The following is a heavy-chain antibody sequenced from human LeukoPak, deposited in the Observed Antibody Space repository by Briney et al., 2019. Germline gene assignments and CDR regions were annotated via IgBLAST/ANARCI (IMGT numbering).Heavy chain of an antibody. Sequence: GASVKVSCKASGYTFTSYDINWVRQATGQGLEWMGWMNPNSGNTGYAQKFQGRVTMTRNTSISTAYMELSRLRSDDTAVYYCAREDVVAADFDYWGPRTLVTVSS. V-gene: IGHV1-8*01. CDR3: AREDVVAADFDY. D-gene: IGHD2-15*01. CDR1: GYTFTSYD. J-gene: IGHJ4*02. CDR2: MNPNSGNT.